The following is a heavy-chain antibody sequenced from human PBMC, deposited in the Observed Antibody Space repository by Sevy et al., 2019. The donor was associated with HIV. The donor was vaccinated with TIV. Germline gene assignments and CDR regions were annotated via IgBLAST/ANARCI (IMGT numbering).Heavy chain of an antibody. J-gene: IGHJ4*01. CDR3: ARDQGAYDFGRGDY. CDR2: ISNNGVNK. D-gene: IGHD3-16*01. V-gene: IGHV3-30*04. CDR1: GFTFSTHA. Sequence: GGSLRLSCAASGFTFSTHALHWVRQAPGNGLEWVAVISNNGVNKLYADSVKGRFTISRDNSKNTLYLQMSSLRAEDTALYYCARDQGAYDFGRGDYWGQGTLVTVSS.